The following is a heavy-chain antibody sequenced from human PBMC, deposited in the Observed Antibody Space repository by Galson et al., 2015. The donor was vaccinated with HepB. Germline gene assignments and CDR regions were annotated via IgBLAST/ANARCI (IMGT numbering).Heavy chain of an antibody. CDR1: GYTFTSYG. V-gene: IGHV1-18*04. CDR2: ISAYNGNT. Sequence: SVKVSCKASGYTFTSYGISWVRQAPGQGLEWMGWISAYNGNTNYAQKLQGRVTMTTDTSTSTAYMELRSLRSDDTAVYYCARQTRPLAVAGAVGYWGQGTLVTVSS. D-gene: IGHD6-19*01. CDR3: ARQTRPLAVAGAVGY. J-gene: IGHJ4*02.